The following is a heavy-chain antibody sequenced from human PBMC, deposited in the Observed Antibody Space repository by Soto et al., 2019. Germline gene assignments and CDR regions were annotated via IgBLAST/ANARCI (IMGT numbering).Heavy chain of an antibody. CDR3: ARGHRNYDFWSGYYRSAGAFDI. D-gene: IGHD3-3*01. CDR1: GGSFSGYY. CDR2: INHSGST. J-gene: IGHJ3*02. Sequence: QVQLQQWGAGLLKPSETLSLTCAVYGGSFSGYYWSWIRQPPGKGLEWIGEINHSGSTNYNPCLKSRVTISVDTSKNQFSLKLSSVTAADTAVYYCARGHRNYDFWSGYYRSAGAFDIWGQGTMVTVSS. V-gene: IGHV4-34*01.